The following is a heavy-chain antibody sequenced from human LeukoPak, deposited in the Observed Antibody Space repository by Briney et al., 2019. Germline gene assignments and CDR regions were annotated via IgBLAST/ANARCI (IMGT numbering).Heavy chain of an antibody. D-gene: IGHD4-11*01. Sequence: GGTLRLSCAASGFTFSSYGMSWVRQAPGKGLEWVSAISGSGGSTYYADSVKGRFTISRDNAKNSLYLQMNSLRAEDTALYYCARGRKIYSNSDFDYWGQGTLVTVSS. V-gene: IGHV3-23*01. CDR3: ARGRKIYSNSDFDY. CDR1: GFTFSSYG. J-gene: IGHJ4*02. CDR2: ISGSGGST.